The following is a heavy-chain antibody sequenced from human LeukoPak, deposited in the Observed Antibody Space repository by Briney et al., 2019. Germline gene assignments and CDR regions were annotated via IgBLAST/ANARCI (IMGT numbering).Heavy chain of an antibody. D-gene: IGHD3-10*01. J-gene: IGHJ4*02. CDR3: ARRTQGSYFLDY. V-gene: IGHV3-21*01. Sequence: GGSLRLSCAASGFTFSSYSMNWVRQAPGKGLEWVSSISSSSSYIYYADSVKGRFTISRDNAKNSLYLQMNSLRAEDTAVYYCARRTQGSYFLDYWGQGTLVTVSS. CDR1: GFTFSSYS. CDR2: ISSSSSYI.